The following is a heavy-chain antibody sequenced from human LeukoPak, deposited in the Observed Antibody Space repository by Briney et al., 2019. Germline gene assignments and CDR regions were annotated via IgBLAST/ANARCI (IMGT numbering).Heavy chain of an antibody. CDR3: AKDNERHTYGSYYYYYMDV. Sequence: PGGSLRLSCAASGLTFDDYAMHWVRQAPGKGLEWVSLISWDGGSTYYADSVKGRFTISRDNSKNSLYLQMNSQRAEDTALYYCAKDNERHTYGSYYYYYMDVWGKGTTVTVSS. J-gene: IGHJ6*03. V-gene: IGHV3-43D*04. CDR1: GLTFDDYA. D-gene: IGHD1-1*01. CDR2: ISWDGGST.